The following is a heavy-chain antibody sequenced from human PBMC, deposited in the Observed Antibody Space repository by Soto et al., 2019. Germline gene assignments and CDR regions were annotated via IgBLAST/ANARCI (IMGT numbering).Heavy chain of an antibody. CDR2: VNTYNGNP. Sequence: QVQLVQSGVEVKKPGASVKVSFKASGYTFTNYAISWVRQAPGRGLEWMGWVNTYNGNPNYAQIFQGRVTMTTDTSTGTAYMELRSLKSDDSAVYYCVRDSQYSTDWQRFDSWGQGTLVTVSS. V-gene: IGHV1-18*01. CDR1: GYTFTNYA. D-gene: IGHD6-6*01. J-gene: IGHJ4*02. CDR3: VRDSQYSTDWQRFDS.